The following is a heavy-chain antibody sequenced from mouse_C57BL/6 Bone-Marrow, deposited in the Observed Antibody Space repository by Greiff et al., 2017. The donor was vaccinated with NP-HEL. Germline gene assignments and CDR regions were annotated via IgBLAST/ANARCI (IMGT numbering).Heavy chain of an antibody. CDR2: IDPSDSYT. D-gene: IGHD1-1*01. Sequence: QVQLKESGAELVKPGASVKLSCKASGYTFTSYWMQWVKQRPGQGLEWIGEIDPSDSYTNYNQKFKGKATLTVDTSSSTAYMQLSSLTSEDSAVYYCASYYGISFDYWGKGTTLTVSS. V-gene: IGHV1-50*01. CDR1: GYTFTSYW. J-gene: IGHJ2*01. CDR3: ASYYGISFDY.